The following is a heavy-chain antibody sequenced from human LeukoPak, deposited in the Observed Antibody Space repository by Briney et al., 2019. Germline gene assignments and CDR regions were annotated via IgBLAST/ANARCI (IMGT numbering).Heavy chain of an antibody. CDR1: GYTFTSYG. CDR2: ISAYNGNT. D-gene: IGHD3-9*01. CDR3: ARWEVPYYDILTGYGAWDY. Sequence: ASVKVSCKASGYTFTSYGICWVRQAPGQGLEWMGWISAYNGNTNYAQKLQGRVTMTTDTSTSTAYMEQRSLRSDDTAVYYCARWEVPYYDILTGYGAWDYWGQGTLVTVSS. V-gene: IGHV1-18*01. J-gene: IGHJ4*02.